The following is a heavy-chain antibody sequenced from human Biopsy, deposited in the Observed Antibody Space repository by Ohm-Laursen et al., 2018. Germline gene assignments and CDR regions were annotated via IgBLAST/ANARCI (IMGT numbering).Heavy chain of an antibody. Sequence: GTLSLTCTVSGGSISGYHWSWIRKSPGKGLEWLAYISYTGGITSNPSLNGRATMSLDTSKNQFPLRLTYVTAADTAVYYCARMPHFDYWGQGILVTVSS. V-gene: IGHV4-59*01. D-gene: IGHD2-2*01. J-gene: IGHJ4*02. CDR2: ISYTGGI. CDR1: GGSISGYH. CDR3: ARMPHFDY.